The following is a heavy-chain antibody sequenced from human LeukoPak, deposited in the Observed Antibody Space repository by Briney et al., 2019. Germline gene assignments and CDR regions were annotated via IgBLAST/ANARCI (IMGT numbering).Heavy chain of an antibody. Sequence: SETLSLTCTVSGGSTSSGDYYWSWIRQPPGKGVEWIGYIYYSGSTYYNPSRKSRFTRSVETSKNQFSLKLSSVTAADTAVYYCARAGYCSGGSCYGNWFDPWGQGTLSPSPQ. J-gene: IGHJ5*02. CDR1: GGSTSSGDYY. CDR2: IYYSGST. V-gene: IGHV4-30-4*08. D-gene: IGHD2-15*01. CDR3: ARAGYCSGGSCYGNWFDP.